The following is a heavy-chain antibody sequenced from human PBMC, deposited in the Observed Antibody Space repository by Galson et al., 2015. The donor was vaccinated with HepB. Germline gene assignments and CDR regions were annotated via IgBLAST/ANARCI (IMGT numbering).Heavy chain of an antibody. CDR1: GFTFSSYG. D-gene: IGHD2-2*01. CDR3: AKDWGRVPDMIDY. CDR2: ISYDGSNK. V-gene: IGHV3-30*18. J-gene: IGHJ4*02. Sequence: SLRLSCAASGFTFSSYGMHWVRQAPGKGLEWVAVISYDGSNKYYADSVKGRFTISRDNSKNTLYLQMNSLRAEDTAVYYCAKDWGRVPDMIDYWGQGTLVTVSS.